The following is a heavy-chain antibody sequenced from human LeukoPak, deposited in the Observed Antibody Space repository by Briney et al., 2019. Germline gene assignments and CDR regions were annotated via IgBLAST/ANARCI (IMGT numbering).Heavy chain of an antibody. CDR3: ARELAVAGSFDY. J-gene: IGHJ4*02. D-gene: IGHD6-19*01. V-gene: IGHV1-46*01. CDR1: GYTFTSYY. CDR2: INPSGGST. Sequence: GASVKVSCKASGYTFTSYYMHWVRQAPGQGLEWMGIINPSGGSTSYAQKLQGRVTMTTDTSTSTAYMELRSLRSDDTAVYYCARELAVAGSFDYWGQGTLVTVSS.